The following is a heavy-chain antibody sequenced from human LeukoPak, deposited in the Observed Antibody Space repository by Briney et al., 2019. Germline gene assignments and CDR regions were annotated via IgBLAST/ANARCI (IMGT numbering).Heavy chain of an antibody. CDR3: ARDLAPSTSPAYFDS. V-gene: IGHV1-2*02. CDR2: INPSSGGT. J-gene: IGHJ4*02. D-gene: IGHD3-16*01. Sequence: ASVKVSCKASGYTFTGYYIHWVRQAPGQGLEWMEWINPSSGGTNFAQKFQGRVTMTRDTSISTAYMELSRLRSDDTAVYYCARDLAPSTSPAYFDSWGQGTLVTVFS. CDR1: GYTFTGYY.